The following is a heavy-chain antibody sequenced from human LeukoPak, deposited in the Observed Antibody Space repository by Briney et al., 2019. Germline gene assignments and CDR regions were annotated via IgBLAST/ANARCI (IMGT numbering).Heavy chain of an antibody. J-gene: IGHJ4*02. CDR3: ARSESGRWLQLGY. V-gene: IGHV3-64*01. CDR2: ISSNGGST. D-gene: IGHD5-24*01. Sequence: GGSLRLSCAASGFAFNNYAMHWVRQAPGKGLEYVSAISSNGGSTYYANSVKGRFTISRDNSKNTLYLQMGSLRAEDIAVYYCARSESGRWLQLGYWGQGTLVTVSS. CDR1: GFAFNNYA.